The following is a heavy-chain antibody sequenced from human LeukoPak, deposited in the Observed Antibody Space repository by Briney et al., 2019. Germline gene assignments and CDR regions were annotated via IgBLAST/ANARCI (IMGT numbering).Heavy chain of an antibody. CDR2: IRPSGANT. J-gene: IGHJ4*02. V-gene: IGHV3-23*01. D-gene: IGHD5-12*01. Sequence: GGSLRLSCAASGFTFSSYDMTWVRQTPGRGLEWVSSIRPSGANTYYGDSVKGRFTISRDNSKNTVYLQMNSLRAEDTAVYYCAKDMVRGGYDLAGNDYWGQGTLVTVSS. CDR1: GFTFSSYD. CDR3: AKDMVRGGYDLAGNDY.